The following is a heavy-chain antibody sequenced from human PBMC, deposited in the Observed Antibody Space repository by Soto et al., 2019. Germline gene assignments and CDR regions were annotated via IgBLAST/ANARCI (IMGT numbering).Heavy chain of an antibody. CDR1: GGSVTSGNYY. CDR3: ARGPVVTPFVDY. J-gene: IGHJ4*02. D-gene: IGHD2-21*02. V-gene: IGHV4-61*01. CDR2: IYYSGST. Sequence: SETLSLTCTVSGGSVTSGNYYWSLIRQPPGKGLEWIGHIYYSGSTNYNPSLKSRVTISVDASKNQFSLKLSSVTAADTAIYYCARGPVVTPFVDYWGQGILVTVSS.